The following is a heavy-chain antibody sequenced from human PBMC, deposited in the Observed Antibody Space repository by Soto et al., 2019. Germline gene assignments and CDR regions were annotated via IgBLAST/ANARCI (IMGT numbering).Heavy chain of an antibody. CDR2: ISYDGSNK. CDR3: ARDPVPDYDILTGYYSPPDY. CDR1: GFTFSSYA. D-gene: IGHD3-9*01. J-gene: IGHJ4*02. V-gene: IGHV3-30-3*01. Sequence: PGGSLRLSCAASGFTFSSYAMHWVRQAPGKGLEWVAVISYDGSNKYYADSVKGRFTISRDNSKNTLYLQMNSLRAEDTAVYYCARDPVPDYDILTGYYSPPDYWGQGTLVTVSS.